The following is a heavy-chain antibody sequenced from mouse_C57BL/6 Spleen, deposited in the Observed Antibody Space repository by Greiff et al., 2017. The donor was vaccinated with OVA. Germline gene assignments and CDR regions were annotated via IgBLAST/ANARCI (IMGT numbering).Heavy chain of an antibody. D-gene: IGHD1-1*01. CDR1: GYTFTSYW. CDR2: IDPSDSYT. CDR3: ARAGTVVGRGYAMDY. J-gene: IGHJ4*01. V-gene: IGHV1-59*01. Sequence: QVQLQQPGAELVRPGTSVKLSCKASGYTFTSYWMHWVKQRPGQGLEWIGVIDPSDSYTNYNQKFKGKATLTVDTSSSTAYMQLSSLTSEDSAVYYCARAGTVVGRGYAMDYWGQGTSVTVSS.